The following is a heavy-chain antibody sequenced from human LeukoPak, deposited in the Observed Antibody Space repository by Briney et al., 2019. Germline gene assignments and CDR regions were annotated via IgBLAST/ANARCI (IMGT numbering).Heavy chain of an antibody. Sequence: PGGSLRLSCAASGFTVSSNYMSWVRQAPGKGLEWVSVIYSGGSTYYADSEKGRFTISRDNSKSTLDIQMNSLRAEDTAVYYCARAKPKNMVRGLIMRRESRYYFDYWGQGTLVTVSS. CDR1: GFTVSSNY. V-gene: IGHV3-53*01. J-gene: IGHJ4*02. CDR2: IYSGGST. CDR3: ARAKPKNMVRGLIMRRESRYYFDY. D-gene: IGHD3-10*01.